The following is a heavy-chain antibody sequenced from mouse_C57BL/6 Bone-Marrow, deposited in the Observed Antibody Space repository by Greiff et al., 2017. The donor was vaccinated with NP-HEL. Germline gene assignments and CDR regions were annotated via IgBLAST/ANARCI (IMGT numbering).Heavy chain of an antibody. CDR2: IYPRSGNT. Sequence: VQLQESGAELARPGASVKLSCKASGYTFTSYGISWVKQRTGQGLEWIGEIYPRSGNTYYNEKFKGKATLTADKSSSTAYMELRSLTSEDSAVYFCARWSIYYDYDVAHWGQGTTLTVSS. V-gene: IGHV1-81*01. J-gene: IGHJ2*01. CDR3: ARWSIYYDYDVAH. CDR1: GYTFTSYG. D-gene: IGHD2-4*01.